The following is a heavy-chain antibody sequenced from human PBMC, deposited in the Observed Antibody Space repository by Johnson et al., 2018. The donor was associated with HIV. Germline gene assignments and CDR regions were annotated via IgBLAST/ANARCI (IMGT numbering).Heavy chain of an antibody. J-gene: IGHJ3*02. CDR2: ISYDGSNK. V-gene: IGHV3-30*04. Sequence: QVQLVESGGGVVQPGRSLKLSCAASGFPFSTYAVHWVRQAPGKGLEWVAVISYDGSNKYYADSVKGRFTISRDNSKNTMYLQMNSLRAEDTAVYYCARTTLRFLDRGDDAFDIWGQGTMVTVAS. D-gene: IGHD3-3*01. CDR3: ARTTLRFLDRGDDAFDI. CDR1: GFPFSTYA.